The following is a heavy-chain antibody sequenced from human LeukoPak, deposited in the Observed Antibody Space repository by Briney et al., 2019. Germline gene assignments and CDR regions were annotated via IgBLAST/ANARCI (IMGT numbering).Heavy chain of an antibody. CDR1: GFTFSTFA. CDR2: IISTGTT. CDR3: ATAKYGYGYPVGWFDP. D-gene: IGHD5-12*01. J-gene: IGHJ5*02. Sequence: GGSMRLSWAASGFTFSTFAMTWLRKAQGKGLEWVSGIISTGTTYYADSVRGRFTISRDNSKNTLYLLMTSLRVEDTAVYYCATAKYGYGYPVGWFDPWGPGTLVTVSS. V-gene: IGHV3-23*01.